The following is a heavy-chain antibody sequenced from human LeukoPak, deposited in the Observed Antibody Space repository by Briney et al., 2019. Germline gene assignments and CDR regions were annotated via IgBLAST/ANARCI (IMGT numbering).Heavy chain of an antibody. D-gene: IGHD5-24*01. J-gene: IGHJ4*02. CDR1: GGSFSGYY. V-gene: IGHV4-34*01. CDR2: INHSGST. CDR3: ARGRRYDY. Sequence: SETLSLTCAVYGGSFSGYYWSWIRQPPGKGLEWIGEINHSGSTNYNPSLKSRVTISVDTSKNQFSLKLSSVTAADTAVYYCARGRRYDYWGQGTLVTVSS.